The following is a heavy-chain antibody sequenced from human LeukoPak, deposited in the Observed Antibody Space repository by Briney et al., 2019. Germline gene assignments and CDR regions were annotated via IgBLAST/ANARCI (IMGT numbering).Heavy chain of an antibody. V-gene: IGHV4-38-2*02. J-gene: IGHJ5*02. CDR1: GYSISSGYY. CDR2: IYHSGRT. Sequence: ASETLSLTCTVSGYSISSGYYWGWIRQPPGKGLEWIGSIYHSGRTYYNPSLKSRVTISVDTSKNQFSLKLSSVTAADTAVYYCARDRTVIAAAGNNWFDPWGQGTLVTVSS. D-gene: IGHD6-13*01. CDR3: ARDRTVIAAAGNNWFDP.